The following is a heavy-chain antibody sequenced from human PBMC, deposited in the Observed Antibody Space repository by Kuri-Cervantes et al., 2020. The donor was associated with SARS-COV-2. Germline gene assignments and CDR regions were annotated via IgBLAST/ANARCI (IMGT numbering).Heavy chain of an antibody. CDR2: ISSNGETT. V-gene: IGHV3-64D*06. CDR1: GFTFNAYS. CDR3: AKVGTSIAVSGRFDY. J-gene: IGHJ4*02. Sequence: ETLSLTCSASGFTFNAYSMHWVRQAPGKGLEYVSAISSNGETTYYADSVKGRFIISRDNSKNTLFLQMSGLRAEDTAVYYCAKVGTSIAVSGRFDYWGQGTLVTVSS. D-gene: IGHD6-19*01.